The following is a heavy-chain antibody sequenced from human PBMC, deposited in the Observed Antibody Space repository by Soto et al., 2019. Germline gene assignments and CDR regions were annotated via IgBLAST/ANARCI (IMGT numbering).Heavy chain of an antibody. CDR3: AKDRGWSSADLEY. D-gene: IGHD6-19*01. J-gene: IGHJ4*02. V-gene: IGHV3-30*18. CDR1: GFNFSSFG. CDR2: MSYDGSSK. Sequence: GGSLRLSCAASGFNFSSFGMHWVRQAPGKGLEWVALMSYDGSSKYYQDSLKGRFTISRDKSKNTLYLQMSSLRVEDTAVYYCAKDRGWSSADLEYWGQGTLVTVSS.